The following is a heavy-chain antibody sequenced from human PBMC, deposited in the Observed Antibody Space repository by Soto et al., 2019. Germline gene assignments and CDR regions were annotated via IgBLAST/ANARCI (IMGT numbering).Heavy chain of an antibody. V-gene: IGHV1-69*01. CDR3: ARGGRVVAGYRNPPNLDY. D-gene: IGHD2-2*01. CDR2: IIPIFGTA. CDR1: GGTFSSYA. J-gene: IGHJ4*02. Sequence: QVQLVQSGAEVKKPGSSVKVSCKASGGTFSSYAISWVRQAPGQGLEWMGGIIPIFGTANYAQKFQGRVTITADESTSTAYMELSSLRSEDTAVYYCARGGRVVAGYRNPPNLDYWGQGTLVTVSS.